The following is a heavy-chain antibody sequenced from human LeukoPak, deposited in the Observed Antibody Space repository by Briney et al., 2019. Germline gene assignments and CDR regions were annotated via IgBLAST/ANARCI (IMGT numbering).Heavy chain of an antibody. CDR1: GGSISSGGYC. D-gene: IGHD3-3*02. CDR2: IYHSGST. J-gene: IGHJ4*02. Sequence: PSETLSLTCAVSGGSISSGGYCWSWIRQPPGKGLEWIVYIYHSGSTYYNPSLKSRVTISVDRSKNQFSLKLSSVTAADTAVYYCARAAFEGPFDYWGQGTLVTVSS. CDR3: ARAAFEGPFDY. V-gene: IGHV4-30-2*01.